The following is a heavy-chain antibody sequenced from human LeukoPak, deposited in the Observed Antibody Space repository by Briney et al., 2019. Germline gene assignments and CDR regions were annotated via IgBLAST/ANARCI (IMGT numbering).Heavy chain of an antibody. Sequence: ETLSLTCTVSGGSISSYYWSWVRQPPGKGLEWIGYIYYSGSTNYNPSLKSLVTISVDTSKNQFSLKLSSVTAADTAVYYCARDLGAFDIWGQGTMVTVSS. J-gene: IGHJ3*02. CDR2: IYYSGST. CDR1: GGSISSYY. CDR3: ARDLGAFDI. V-gene: IGHV4-59*01.